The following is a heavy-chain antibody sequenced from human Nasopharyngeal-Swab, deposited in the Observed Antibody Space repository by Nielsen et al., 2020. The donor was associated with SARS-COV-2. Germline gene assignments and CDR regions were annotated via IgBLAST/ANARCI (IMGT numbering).Heavy chain of an antibody. CDR1: GFSVTNNY. J-gene: IGHJ6*02. Sequence: GGPLRLSCAASGFSVTNNYMSWVRQAPGKGLEWVSVIFSGGSIYYADSVKGRFTISRDNSKNTIYLQMNSLRAEDTAVYYCARDKLPGGYYYYYGMDVWGQGTTVTVSS. V-gene: IGHV3-66*01. CDR2: IFSGGSI. CDR3: ARDKLPGGYYYYYGMDV. D-gene: IGHD2-15*01.